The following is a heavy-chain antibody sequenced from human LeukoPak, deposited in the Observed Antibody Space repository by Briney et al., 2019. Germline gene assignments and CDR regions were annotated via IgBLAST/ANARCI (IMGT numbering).Heavy chain of an antibody. Sequence: GASVKVSCKASGYTFTSYGISWVRQAPGQGLEWMGWISAYNGNTNYAQKLQGRVTMTTDTSTSTAYMELRSLRSDDTAVYYCASSSPPLGYYYYGMAVWGQGTTVPVSS. D-gene: IGHD3-16*02. CDR2: ISAYNGNT. V-gene: IGHV1-18*01. CDR1: GYTFTSYG. CDR3: ASSSPPLGYYYYGMAV. J-gene: IGHJ6*02.